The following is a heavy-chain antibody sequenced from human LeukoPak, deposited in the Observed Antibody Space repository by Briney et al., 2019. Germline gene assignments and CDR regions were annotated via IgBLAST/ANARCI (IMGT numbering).Heavy chain of an antibody. CDR1: GGAITNYY. CDR3: ARDSSGRFNWFDP. J-gene: IGHJ5*02. CDR2: IYYTGST. Sequence: PSETLSLTCGVSGGAITNYYWNWIRQAPGKGLEWLGYIYYTGSTTYNPSVKSRITISLDTSKKQISLKLRSVTAADTAVYYCARDSSGRFNWFDPWGQGTLVTVSS. D-gene: IGHD6-19*01. V-gene: IGHV4-59*01.